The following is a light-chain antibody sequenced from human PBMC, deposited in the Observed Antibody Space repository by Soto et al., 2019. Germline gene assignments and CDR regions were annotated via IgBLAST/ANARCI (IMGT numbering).Light chain of an antibody. CDR1: QRVSSSY. J-gene: IGKJ2*01. V-gene: IGKV3-20*01. CDR3: QRYGSSPPFT. Sequence: EIVLTQSPGTLSLSPGERATLSCRASQRVSSSYLAWYQQKPGQAPRRLIYGASSRATGIPVRFSGSGSGTDFTLTISRLEPEDFAVYFCQRYGSSPPFTFGQGTKVDIK. CDR2: GAS.